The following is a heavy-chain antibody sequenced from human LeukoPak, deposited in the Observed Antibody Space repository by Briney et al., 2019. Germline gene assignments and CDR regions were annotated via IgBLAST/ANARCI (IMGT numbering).Heavy chain of an antibody. D-gene: IGHD6-6*01. V-gene: IGHV3-21*01. CDR3: ASDEGIAARPVDY. J-gene: IGHJ4*02. CDR2: ISSSSSYI. Sequence: GGSLRLSCAASGFTFSSYSMNWVRQAPGKGLEWVSSISSSSSYIYYADSVKGRFTISRDNAKNSLYLQMNSLRAEDTAVYYCASDEGIAARPVDYWGQGTLVTVSS. CDR1: GFTFSSYS.